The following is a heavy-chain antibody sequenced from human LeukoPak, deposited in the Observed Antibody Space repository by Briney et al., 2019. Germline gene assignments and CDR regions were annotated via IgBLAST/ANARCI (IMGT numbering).Heavy chain of an antibody. CDR2: IYYTGNT. Sequence: SETLSLTCTVSGGSISTTSYYWGWIRQPPGKGLEWIGDIYYTGNTYYNLSLKSRVTISVATTKNQFSMKLNSVTAADTAVYYCARQRRLAVAGAKWFDAWGQGTLVTVSS. CDR1: GGSISTTSYY. J-gene: IGHJ5*02. D-gene: IGHD6-19*01. CDR3: ARQRRLAVAGAKWFDA. V-gene: IGHV4-39*01.